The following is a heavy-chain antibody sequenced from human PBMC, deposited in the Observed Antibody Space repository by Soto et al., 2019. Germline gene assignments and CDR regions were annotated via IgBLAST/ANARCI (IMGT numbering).Heavy chain of an antibody. V-gene: IGHV6-1*01. CDR3: ARSEEDSDYYYYGLDV. CDR2: TYCRSRWYS. J-gene: IGHJ6*02. Sequence: SQTLSLTCVISGDRVSSSSVAWTWVRQSPSRGLEWLGRTYCRSRWYSDFAVSVRGRIVINADTSKNQFSLQLNSVTPEDTAVYFCARSEEDSDYYYYGLDVWGQGTTVTVSS. D-gene: IGHD2-15*01. CDR1: GDRVSSSSVA.